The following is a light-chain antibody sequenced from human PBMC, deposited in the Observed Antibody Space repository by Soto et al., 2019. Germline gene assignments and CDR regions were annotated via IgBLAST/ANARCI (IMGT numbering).Light chain of an antibody. CDR1: QSLLNSANDKIH. Sequence: DIVRTQSPASLAVSLGERATINCKSSQSLLNSANDKIHLAWYQQKPGQPPKLLIWRASTRDSGVPDRFSGTGSGTDFTLTINSLQAEDVATYYCQQYSSSHLTFGGGTKVEI. V-gene: IGKV4-1*01. CDR2: RAS. CDR3: QQYSSSHLT. J-gene: IGKJ4*01.